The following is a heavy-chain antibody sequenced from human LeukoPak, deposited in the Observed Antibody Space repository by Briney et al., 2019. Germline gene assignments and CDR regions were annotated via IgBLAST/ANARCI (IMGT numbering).Heavy chain of an antibody. CDR2: IWYDGSNK. J-gene: IGHJ4*02. V-gene: IGHV3-33*01. D-gene: IGHD3-22*01. Sequence: GRSLRLSCAASGFTFSSYGMHWVRQAPGKGLEWVAVIWYDGSNKYYADSVKGRFTISRDNSKNTLYLQMNSLRAEDTAVYYCAREYYYDSSGYPQEWGQGTLVTVSS. CDR1: GFTFSSYG. CDR3: AREYYYDSSGYPQE.